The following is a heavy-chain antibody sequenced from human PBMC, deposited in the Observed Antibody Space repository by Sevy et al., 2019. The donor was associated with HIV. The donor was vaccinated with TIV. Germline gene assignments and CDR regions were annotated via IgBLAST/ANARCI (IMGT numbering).Heavy chain of an antibody. CDR1: GFTFSSYE. Sequence: GGSLRLSCAASGFTFSSYEMNWVRQAPGKGLEWVSYISSSGSTIYYADSVKGRFTISRDNAKNSLYLQMNSLRAEDTAVYYCVRNIVATISWGQGTLVTVSS. CDR3: VRNIVATIS. CDR2: ISSSGSTI. J-gene: IGHJ5*02. V-gene: IGHV3-48*03. D-gene: IGHD5-12*01.